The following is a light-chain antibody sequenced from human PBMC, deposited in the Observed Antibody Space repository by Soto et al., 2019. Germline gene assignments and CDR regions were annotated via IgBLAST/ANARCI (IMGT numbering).Light chain of an antibody. CDR2: GAS. CDR3: HQYDNWWT. V-gene: IGKV3-15*01. Sequence: EIVMTQSPATLSVSPGERATLSCRASQSVSSNLAWYQKKPGQAPRLLIYGASTRATGIPTRFSGSGSGTEFTLTISSLQSEDFAIYYCHQYDNWWTVGQGTMVEIK. J-gene: IGKJ1*01. CDR1: QSVSSN.